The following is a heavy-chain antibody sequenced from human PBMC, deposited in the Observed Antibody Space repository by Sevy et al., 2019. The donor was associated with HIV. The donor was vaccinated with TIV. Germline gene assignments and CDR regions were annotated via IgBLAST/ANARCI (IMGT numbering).Heavy chain of an antibody. V-gene: IGHV3-33*01. CDR2: MWFDGSNT. Sequence: GGSLRLSCAASGFTFSTYGMHWVRQAPGKGLEWVAVMWFDGSNTYYADSVKGRFTISRDIAKNTLNLQMNSLRAEDTADYYCARDLEFYDYGDYGPAFMPDYWGQGTLVTVSS. CDR1: GFTFSTYG. D-gene: IGHD4-17*01. CDR3: ARDLEFYDYGDYGPAFMPDY. J-gene: IGHJ4*02.